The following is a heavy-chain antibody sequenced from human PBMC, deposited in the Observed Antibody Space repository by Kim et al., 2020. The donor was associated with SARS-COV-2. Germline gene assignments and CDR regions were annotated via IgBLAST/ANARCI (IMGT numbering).Heavy chain of an antibody. CDR1: GFTFDDYA. CDR3: AKGRVVAGTLTPFDY. D-gene: IGHD6-19*01. CDR2: INWNSGSI. V-gene: IGHV3-9*01. Sequence: SLRLSCAAFGFTFDDYAMHWVRQTPGKGLEWVSGINWNSGSIGYADSVKGRFTISRDNAKNSLYLQMNSLRAEDTALYYCAKGRVVAGTLTPFDYWGQGTRVTVSS. J-gene: IGHJ4*02.